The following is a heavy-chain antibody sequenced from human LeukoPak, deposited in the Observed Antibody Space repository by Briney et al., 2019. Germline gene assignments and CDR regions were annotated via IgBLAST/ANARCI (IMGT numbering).Heavy chain of an antibody. CDR3: AKRGRYYDILTGYLPIDY. V-gene: IGHV3-30*02. J-gene: IGHJ4*02. CDR1: GFTFSSYA. CDR2: IRYDGSNK. D-gene: IGHD3-9*01. Sequence: GGSLRLSCAASGFTFSSYAMHWVRQAPGKGLEWVAFIRYDGSNKYYADSVKGRFTISRDNSKNTLYLQMNSLRAEDTAVYYCAKRGRYYDILTGYLPIDYWGQGTLVTVSS.